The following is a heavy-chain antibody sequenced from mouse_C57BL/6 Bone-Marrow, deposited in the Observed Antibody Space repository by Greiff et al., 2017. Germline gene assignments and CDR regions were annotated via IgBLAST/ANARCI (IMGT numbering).Heavy chain of an antibody. CDR1: GFTFSSYA. J-gene: IGHJ3*01. Sequence: VKLLQSGEGLVKPGGSLKLSCEASGFTFSSYAMSWVRQTPEKRLGWVAYISRGGDYIYSADTVKGRFTISRDNARNTLYLQLSSLKSEDTAMYYCTRANWDDPYWGQGTLVTVSA. CDR2: ISRGGDYI. D-gene: IGHD4-1*01. CDR3: TRANWDDPY. V-gene: IGHV5-9-1*02.